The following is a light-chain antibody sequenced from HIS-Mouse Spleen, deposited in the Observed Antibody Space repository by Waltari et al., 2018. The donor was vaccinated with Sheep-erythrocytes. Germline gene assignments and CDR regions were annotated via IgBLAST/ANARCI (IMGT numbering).Light chain of an antibody. CDR3: CSYAGSYTFWV. V-gene: IGLV2-23*03. J-gene: IGLJ3*02. CDR2: EGS. Sequence: QSALTQPASVSGSPGQSITISCTGTSSDVGSYNLVSWYQQHPGKAPKLMIYEGSKRPSGVSNRFAGSKSGNTASLTSSGLQAEDEADYYCCSYAGSYTFWVFGGGTKLTVL. CDR1: SSDVGSYNL.